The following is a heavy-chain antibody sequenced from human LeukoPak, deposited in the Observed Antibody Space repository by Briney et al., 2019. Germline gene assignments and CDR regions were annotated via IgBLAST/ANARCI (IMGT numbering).Heavy chain of an antibody. CDR2: ITSSSRYI. CDR1: GFTFSSYE. D-gene: IGHD1-26*01. V-gene: IGHV3-21*01. CDR3: ARDPSYRGFDAFDI. J-gene: IGHJ3*02. Sequence: PGGSLRLSCAASGFTFSSYEMNWVRQAPGKGLEWVSSITSSSRYIYYADSVKGRFTISRDNAKNSLYLQMNYLRAEDTAVYYCARDPSYRGFDAFDIWGQGTMVTVSS.